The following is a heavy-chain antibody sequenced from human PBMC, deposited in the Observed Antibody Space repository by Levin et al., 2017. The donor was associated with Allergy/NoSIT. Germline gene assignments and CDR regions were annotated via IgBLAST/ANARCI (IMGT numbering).Heavy chain of an antibody. Sequence: SETLSLTCTVSGGSITSAGYYWSWIRQHPGKGLEWMGYISYIGTTYFNPSLKSRLSISMDTSKNHFSLKLSPVTAADTAVYSCARSVVYAVGEGFDSWGQGTLVTVSS. D-gene: IGHD2-8*02. CDR3: ARSVVYAVGEGFDS. CDR1: GGSITSAGYY. V-gene: IGHV4-31*03. J-gene: IGHJ4*02. CDR2: ISYIGTT.